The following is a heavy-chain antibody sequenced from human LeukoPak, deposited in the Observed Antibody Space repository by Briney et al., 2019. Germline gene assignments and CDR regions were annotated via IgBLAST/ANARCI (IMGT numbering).Heavy chain of an antibody. CDR2: ITPIFGTA. Sequence: SVKVSCKASGGTFNSYAISWVRQAPGQGLEWMGGITPIFGTANYAQKVQGRVTITTDESTTTAYMELSSLRSEDTAVYYCAREGGEGYSSSWFDYWGQGTLVTVSS. CDR1: GGTFNSYA. D-gene: IGHD6-13*01. J-gene: IGHJ4*02. V-gene: IGHV1-69*05. CDR3: AREGGEGYSSSWFDY.